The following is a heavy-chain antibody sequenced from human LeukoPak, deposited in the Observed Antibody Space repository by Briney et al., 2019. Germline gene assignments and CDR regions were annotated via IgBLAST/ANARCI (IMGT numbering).Heavy chain of an antibody. CDR3: ARPRGYSYGLVHALPFDY. Sequence: ASVSVSFKASGGTFNIYAISGVRQAPGQGGEWMGGIIPIFGTANYAQKFQGRVTITADASTSTAYMQLSSLTSEDTAVYYCARPRGYSYGLVHALPFDYWGQGTLVTVSS. CDR2: IIPIFGTA. CDR1: GGTFNIYA. D-gene: IGHD5-18*01. J-gene: IGHJ4*02. V-gene: IGHV1-69*01.